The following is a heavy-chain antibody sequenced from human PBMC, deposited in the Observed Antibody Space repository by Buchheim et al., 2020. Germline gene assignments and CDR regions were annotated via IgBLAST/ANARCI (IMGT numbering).Heavy chain of an antibody. D-gene: IGHD2-21*02. J-gene: IGHJ4*02. Sequence: QVQLQESGPGLVKPSGTLSLTCAVSGGSISSSNWWSWVRQPPGKRLEWIGEIYHRGSTNYKPSLKGRVTISVDKSKNQFSLKLISVTAADTAVYYCARDCGRYCYYHEAYFGYLGQGTL. CDR1: GGSISSSNW. CDR2: IYHRGST. V-gene: IGHV4-4*02. CDR3: ARDCGRYCYYHEAYFGY.